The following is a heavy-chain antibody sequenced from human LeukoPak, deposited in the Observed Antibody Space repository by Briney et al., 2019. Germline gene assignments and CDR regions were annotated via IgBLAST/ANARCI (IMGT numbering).Heavy chain of an antibody. CDR2: IDPSSGVP. CDR3: ARSGFSTGFYLDF. Sequence: ASVTVSCTSSGYTFTLQFNHWLRQPPGQGLEWMGWIDPSSGVPHYAQKFQDTITLTRDTSIATAYLEAHRLQSDDSAVYYCARSGFSTGFYLDFWGQGTLISVSS. D-gene: IGHD2-8*02. J-gene: IGHJ4*02. CDR1: GYTFTLQF. V-gene: IGHV1-2*02.